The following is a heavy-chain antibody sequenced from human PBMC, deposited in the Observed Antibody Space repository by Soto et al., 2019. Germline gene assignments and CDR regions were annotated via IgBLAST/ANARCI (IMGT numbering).Heavy chain of an antibody. J-gene: IGHJ4*02. CDR3: ARAEYSSSWFSY. Sequence: QVQLQESGPGLVKPSQTLSLTCTVSGGSISSGDYYWSWIRQPPGKGLEWIGYIYYSGSTYYNPSLKSRXXIXVXXSKNQFSLKLSSVTAADTAVYYCARAEYSSSWFSYWGQGTLVTVSS. V-gene: IGHV4-30-4*01. CDR1: GGSISSGDYY. CDR2: IYYSGST. D-gene: IGHD6-13*01.